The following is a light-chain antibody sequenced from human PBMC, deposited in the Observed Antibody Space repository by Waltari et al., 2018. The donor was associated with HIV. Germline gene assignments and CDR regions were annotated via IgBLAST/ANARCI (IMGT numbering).Light chain of an antibody. Sequence: SYELTQPPSVSVSPGQTARITCSGDALPKQYAYWYQQKPGQAPVLVLYKDSERPSGIPELFSGSSSGTTVTLTISGVQAEDEAYYYCQAADSSGTYKGNWVFGGGTKLTVL. J-gene: IGLJ3*02. CDR1: ALPKQY. CDR3: QAADSSGTYKGNWV. CDR2: KDS. V-gene: IGLV3-25*03.